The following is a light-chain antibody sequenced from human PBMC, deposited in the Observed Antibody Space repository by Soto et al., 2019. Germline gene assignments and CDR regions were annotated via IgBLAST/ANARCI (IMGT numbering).Light chain of an antibody. CDR2: DAS. CDR1: QSLSGDY. CDR3: QQYDTFPRT. V-gene: IGKV3-20*01. J-gene: IGKJ1*01. Sequence: EIVLTQSPGTLSLSPGDRATLSCRASQSLSGDYLAWYQQKPGQAPRLLIYDASRRATDIPARFSGSGFGTDIALTISRLDPADFSVYFCQQYDTFPRTFGQGTKVEIQ.